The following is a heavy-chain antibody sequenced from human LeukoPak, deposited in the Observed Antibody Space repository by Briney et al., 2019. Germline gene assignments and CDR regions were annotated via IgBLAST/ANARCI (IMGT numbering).Heavy chain of an antibody. Sequence: GGSLRLSCAASGFTFSSYAMSWVRQAPGKGLEWVSAISGSGGSTYYADSVKGRFTISRDNSKNTLYLQMNSLRAEDTAVYYCASRIAAAMFFDYWGQGTLVTVSS. CDR2: ISGSGGST. CDR1: GFTFSSYA. J-gene: IGHJ4*02. V-gene: IGHV3-23*01. CDR3: ASRIAAAMFFDY. D-gene: IGHD6-13*01.